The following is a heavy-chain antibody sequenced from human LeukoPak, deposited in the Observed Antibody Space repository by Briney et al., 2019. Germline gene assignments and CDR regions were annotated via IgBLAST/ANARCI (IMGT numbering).Heavy chain of an antibody. CDR1: GFTFSSYG. Sequence: GGSLRLSCAASGFTFSSYGMHWVRQAPGKGLEWVAVIWYDGSNKYYADSVKGRFTISRDNSKNTLYLQMNSLRAEDTAVYYCAKGPGTYDFWSGHDYWGQGTLVTVSS. D-gene: IGHD3-3*01. J-gene: IGHJ4*02. CDR3: AKGPGTYDFWSGHDY. CDR2: IWYDGSNK. V-gene: IGHV3-33*06.